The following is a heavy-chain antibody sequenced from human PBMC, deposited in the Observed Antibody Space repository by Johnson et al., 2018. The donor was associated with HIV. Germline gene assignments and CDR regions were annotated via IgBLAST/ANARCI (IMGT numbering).Heavy chain of an antibody. Sequence: EVQLVESGGGLVQPGGSLRLSCAASGFSFSSYWLNWVRQAPGKGLEWVANIKHDGSEKYYVDSVKGRFTISRDNAKNSLYMQMNGLRAEDTAVYYCARDALSSMIIVVPLFDIWGQGTMVTVSS. V-gene: IGHV3-7*01. D-gene: IGHD3-22*01. J-gene: IGHJ3*02. CDR3: ARDALSSMIIVVPLFDI. CDR2: IKHDGSEK. CDR1: GFSFSSYW.